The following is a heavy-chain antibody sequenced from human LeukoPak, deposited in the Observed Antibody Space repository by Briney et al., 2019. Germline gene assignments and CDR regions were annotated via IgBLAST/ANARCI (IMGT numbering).Heavy chain of an antibody. V-gene: IGHV3-53*01. CDR1: GFTVSSNY. Sequence: PGGSLRLSCAASGFTVSSNYMSWVRQAPGKGLEWVSVIYSGGSTYYADSVKGRFTISRDNSKNTLYLQMNSLRAEDTAVYYCAPHVLLWFGGADYWGQGTLVTVSS. D-gene: IGHD3-10*01. J-gene: IGHJ4*02. CDR3: APHVLLWFGGADY. CDR2: IYSGGST.